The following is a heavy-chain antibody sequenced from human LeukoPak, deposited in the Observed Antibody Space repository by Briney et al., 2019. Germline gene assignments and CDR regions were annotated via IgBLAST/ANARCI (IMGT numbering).Heavy chain of an antibody. V-gene: IGHV3-74*01. CDR3: VAGLDY. Sequence: GGSLRLSCAASGFTFSSYWMHWVRQAPGKGPVWVSRIKSDGSSTSYADSVKGRFTISRDNAKNTLYLQMNSLRVEDAAVYYCVAGLDYWGQGTLVTVSS. D-gene: IGHD3-10*01. CDR2: IKSDGSST. J-gene: IGHJ4*02. CDR1: GFTFSSYW.